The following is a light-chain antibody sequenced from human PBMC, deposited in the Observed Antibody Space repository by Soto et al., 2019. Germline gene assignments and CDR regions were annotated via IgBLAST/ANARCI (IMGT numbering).Light chain of an antibody. Sequence: ELVLTQSPATLSLSPGARSPLSCRASQSVTPQLAWYQQKPGQAPRLIIHGASSRATGVPDRITGSGSGTDFTLSSSRLEPEDFAVDYCQQYGGSTRTFGQGTKVEIK. CDR3: QQYGGSTRT. V-gene: IGKV3-20*01. CDR1: QSVTPQ. J-gene: IGKJ1*01. CDR2: GAS.